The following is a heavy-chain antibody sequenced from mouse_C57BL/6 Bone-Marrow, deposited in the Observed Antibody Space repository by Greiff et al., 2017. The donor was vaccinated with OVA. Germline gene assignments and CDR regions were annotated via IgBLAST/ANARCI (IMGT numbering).Heavy chain of an antibody. Sequence: EVQLVESGGDLVKPGGSLKLSCAASGFTFSSYGMSWVRQTPDKRLEWVATISSGGSYTYYPDSVKGRFTISRDNAKNTLYLQMSSLKSEDTAMYYCARHPFWYFDVWGTGTTVTVSS. CDR2: ISSGGSYT. V-gene: IGHV5-6*01. CDR1: GFTFSSYG. CDR3: ARHPFWYFDV. J-gene: IGHJ1*03.